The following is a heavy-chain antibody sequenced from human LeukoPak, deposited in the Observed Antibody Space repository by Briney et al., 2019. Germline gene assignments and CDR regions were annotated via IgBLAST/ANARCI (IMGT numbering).Heavy chain of an antibody. J-gene: IGHJ1*01. V-gene: IGHV1-69*10. CDR3: ARFLGYSSGWYAEYFQH. D-gene: IGHD6-19*01. CDR2: IIPILGIA. Sequence: SVKVSCKASGGTFSSYAISWVRQAPGKGLEWMGGIIPILGIANYAQKFQGRVTITADKSTSTAYMELSSLRSEDTAVYYCARFLGYSSGWYAEYFQHWGQGTLVTVSS. CDR1: GGTFSSYA.